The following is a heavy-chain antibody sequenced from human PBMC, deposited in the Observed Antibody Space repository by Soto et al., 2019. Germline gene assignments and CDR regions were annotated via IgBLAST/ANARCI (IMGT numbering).Heavy chain of an antibody. CDR3: ARGGGTVWGSHRFDY. D-gene: IGHD3-16*02. J-gene: IGHJ4*02. Sequence: ASVKVSCKASGYTFIGYEMHWVRQAPGQGLEWMGWMNPNSGATRDAQKFQGRVTMTRDTSISTAYMELSRLTSDDTAVYYCARGGGTVWGSHRFDYWGQGTLVTVSS. CDR1: GYTFIGYE. CDR2: MNPNSGAT. V-gene: IGHV1-2*02.